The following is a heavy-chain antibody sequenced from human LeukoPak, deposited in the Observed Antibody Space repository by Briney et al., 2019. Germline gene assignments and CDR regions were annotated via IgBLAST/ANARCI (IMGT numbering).Heavy chain of an antibody. CDR3: ARDRKGHIDVRGVIDY. CDR1: GYTFTSYD. D-gene: IGHD3-10*01. V-gene: IGHV1-8*01. CDR2: MNPNSGNT. Sequence: ASVKVSCKASGYTFTSYDINWVRQATGQGLEWMGWMNPNSGNTGYAQKLQGRVTMTTGTSTSTAYMELRSLRSDDTAVYYCARDRKGHIDVRGVIDYWGQGTLVTVSS. J-gene: IGHJ4*02.